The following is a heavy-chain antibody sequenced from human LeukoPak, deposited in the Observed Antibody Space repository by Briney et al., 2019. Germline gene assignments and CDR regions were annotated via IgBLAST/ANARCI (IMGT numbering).Heavy chain of an antibody. J-gene: IGHJ4*02. CDR2: INHSGST. CDR1: GGSFSGYY. V-gene: IGHV4-34*01. D-gene: IGHD5-18*01. Sequence: SETLSLTCAVYGGSFSGYYWSWLRQPPGKGLEWIGEINHSGSTNYNPSLKSRVTISVDTSKNQFSLKLSSVTAADTAVYYCARGGERGYSYGFDYWGQGTLVTVSS. CDR3: ARGGERGYSYGFDY.